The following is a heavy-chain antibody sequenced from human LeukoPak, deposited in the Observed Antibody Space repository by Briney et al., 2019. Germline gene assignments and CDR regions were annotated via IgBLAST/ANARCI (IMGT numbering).Heavy chain of an antibody. D-gene: IGHD3-3*01. CDR3: ARWDSGEWFHDAFDI. V-gene: IGHV4-38-2*01. CDR1: GYSISSGYY. CDR2: IYHSGST. Sequence: SETLSLICAVSGYSISSGYYWGWIRQPPGKGLEWIGSIYHSGSTYYNPSLKSRITISVDTSKNQFSLKLSSVTAADTAVYYCARWDSGEWFHDAFDIWGQGTMVTVSS. J-gene: IGHJ3*02.